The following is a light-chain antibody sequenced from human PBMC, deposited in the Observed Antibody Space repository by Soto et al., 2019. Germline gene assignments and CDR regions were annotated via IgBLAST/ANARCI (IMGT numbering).Light chain of an antibody. Sequence: IVWTRPPYTLSWSPGERSTCRGRGTHPSSSASQSVSSSYLAWYQQKPGQAPRLLIYDASNRATGIPARFSGSGSGTDFTLTISSLEPEDFAVYYCQQYGSSPITFGQGTRLEIK. CDR2: DAS. J-gene: IGKJ5*01. V-gene: IGKV3-20*01. CDR1: QSVSSSY. CDR3: QQYGSSPIT.